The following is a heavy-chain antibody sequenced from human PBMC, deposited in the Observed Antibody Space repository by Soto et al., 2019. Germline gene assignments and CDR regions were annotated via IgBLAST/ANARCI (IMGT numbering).Heavy chain of an antibody. J-gene: IGHJ4*02. V-gene: IGHV3-30*18. CDR1: GFTFSNYG. CDR2: ISYHGSDK. CDR3: AKDHLTTTVTTVGY. D-gene: IGHD4-17*01. Sequence: QVQLVESGGGVVQPGRSLRLSCAASGFTFSNYGMHWVRQAPGKGLEWVAVISYHGSDKYYADSVKGRFTISRDNSKNTLYLQMDSLRAEDTAGDDCAKDHLTTTVTTVGYWGQGNLVTVSS.